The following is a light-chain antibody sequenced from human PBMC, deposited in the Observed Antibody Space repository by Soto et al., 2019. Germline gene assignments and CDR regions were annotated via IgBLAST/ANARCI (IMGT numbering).Light chain of an antibody. CDR3: QHYDDLPPIT. CDR1: QDISNY. V-gene: IGKV1-33*01. Sequence: DIQMTQSPSSLSASVGDRVTITCQASQDISNYLNWYQQKPGKAPKLLIYDASTLETGVPSRFSGSGSGTDFTFTITSLQPEDIATYYCQHYDDLPPITFGQGTRLEIK. CDR2: DAS. J-gene: IGKJ5*01.